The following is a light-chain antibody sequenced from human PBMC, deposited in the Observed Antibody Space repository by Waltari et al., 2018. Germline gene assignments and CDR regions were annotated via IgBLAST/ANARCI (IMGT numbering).Light chain of an antibody. CDR1: SSDVGGYNY. CDR2: DVS. CDR3: SSYISSSTLEL. V-gene: IGLV2-14*03. Sequence: QSALTQPASVSGSPGQSITISCTGTSSDVGGYNYVSWYQQHPGKAPKLMIYDVSNRPSGVSNRLSGSKSGNTASLTISGLQAEDEADYYCSSYISSSTLELFGGGTSLTVL. J-gene: IGLJ2*01.